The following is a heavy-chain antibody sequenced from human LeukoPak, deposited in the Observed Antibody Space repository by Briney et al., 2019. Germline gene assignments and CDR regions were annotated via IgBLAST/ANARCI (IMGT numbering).Heavy chain of an antibody. CDR1: GYSFTSYW. Sequence: GESLKISCKGSGYSFTSYWIGWVRQMPGKGLEWMGIIYPGDSDTRYSPSFQGQVTIPADKSISTAYLQWSSLKASDTAMYYCARQGCSGGSCYWGNWFDPWGQGTLVTVSS. D-gene: IGHD2-15*01. CDR2: IYPGDSDT. J-gene: IGHJ5*02. CDR3: ARQGCSGGSCYWGNWFDP. V-gene: IGHV5-51*01.